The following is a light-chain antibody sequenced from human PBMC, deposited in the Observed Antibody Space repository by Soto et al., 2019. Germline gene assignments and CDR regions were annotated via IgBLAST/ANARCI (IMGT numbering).Light chain of an antibody. CDR3: QQSYSAPPET. V-gene: IGKV1-39*01. CDR2: AAS. J-gene: IGKJ1*01. Sequence: DIQMTQSPSSLSASVGDRVTITCRASQSISNFLNWYQQKPGKAPKVLIYAASSLQSGVPSRFSGSGYGTDFTLTISSLQPGDFATYYCQQSYSAPPETFGQGTKVEIK. CDR1: QSISNF.